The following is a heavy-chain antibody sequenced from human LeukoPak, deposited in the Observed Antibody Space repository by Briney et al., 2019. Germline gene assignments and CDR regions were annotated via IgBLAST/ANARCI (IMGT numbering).Heavy chain of an antibody. Sequence: GESLKISCKGSGYSFSIFWIGWVRQMPGKGLEWMGIIHPGDSDARYNPSFQGQVTISVDKSTSTAYLQWNSLKAPDTAMYYCARHVRAGGSQSHLDKWGQGTLVTVSS. J-gene: IGHJ4*02. CDR1: GYSFSIFW. CDR2: IHPGDSDA. CDR3: ARHVRAGGSQSHLDK. D-gene: IGHD3-10*01. V-gene: IGHV5-51*01.